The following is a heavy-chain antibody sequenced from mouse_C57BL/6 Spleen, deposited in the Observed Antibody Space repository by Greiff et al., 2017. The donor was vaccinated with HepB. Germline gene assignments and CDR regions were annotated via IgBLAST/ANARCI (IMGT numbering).Heavy chain of an antibody. Sequence: VQLQQPGAELVKPGASVKLSCKASGYTFTSYWMHWVKQRPGQGLEWIGMIHPNSGSTNYNEKFKSKATLTVDKSSSTAYMQLSSLTSEDSAVYYCARSELGRWFAYWGQGTLVTVSA. CDR1: GYTFTSYW. V-gene: IGHV1-64*01. D-gene: IGHD4-1*01. J-gene: IGHJ3*01. CDR2: IHPNSGST. CDR3: ARSELGRWFAY.